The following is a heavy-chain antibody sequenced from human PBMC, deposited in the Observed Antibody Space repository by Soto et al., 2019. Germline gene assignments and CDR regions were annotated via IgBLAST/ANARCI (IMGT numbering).Heavy chain of an antibody. CDR2: MFHSGST. Sequence: PSETLSLTCSVSGVSITNYYWSWIRQPPGKGLELIGYMFHSGSTNSNPSLKSRVTISLDTSKNQFSLKLTSVTAADTAVYYCAREDDFWSGYLAYWGQGTLVTVS. J-gene: IGHJ4*02. D-gene: IGHD3-3*01. CDR1: GVSITNYY. V-gene: IGHV4-59*01. CDR3: AREDDFWSGYLAY.